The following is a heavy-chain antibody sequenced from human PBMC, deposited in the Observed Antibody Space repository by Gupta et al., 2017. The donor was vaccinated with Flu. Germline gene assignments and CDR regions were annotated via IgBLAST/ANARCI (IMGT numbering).Heavy chain of an antibody. D-gene: IGHD3-10*01. CDR1: TLSTYE. V-gene: IGHV3-48*03. Sequence: TLSTYEMNWVRQAAGKGLEWLAYSTSSGDNMYYADSVRGRFTISRDSAKNSLYLQMNSLRAEDTAVYYCARVGSGQQIFDHWGQGTRVTVSS. CDR2: STSSGDNM. CDR3: ARVGSGQQIFDH. J-gene: IGHJ4*02.